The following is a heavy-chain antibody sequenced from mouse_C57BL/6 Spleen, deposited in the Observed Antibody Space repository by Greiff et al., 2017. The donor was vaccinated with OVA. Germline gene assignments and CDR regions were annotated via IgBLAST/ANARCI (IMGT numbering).Heavy chain of an antibody. D-gene: IGHD2-4*01. V-gene: IGHV1-4*01. CDR2: INPSSGYT. CDR3: GRYDYDEAMDY. Sequence: VQLQQSGAELARPGASVKMSCKASGYTFTSSSMHWVKQRPGQGLEWIGYINPSSGYTKYNQKFKVKATLTADKSSSTAYMQLSSLTSEDSAVYYCGRYDYDEAMDYWGQGTSVTVSS. CDR1: GYTFTSSS. J-gene: IGHJ4*01.